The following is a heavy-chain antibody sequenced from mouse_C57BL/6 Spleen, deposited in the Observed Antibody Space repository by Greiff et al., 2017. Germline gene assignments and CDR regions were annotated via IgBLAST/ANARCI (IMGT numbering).Heavy chain of an antibody. V-gene: IGHV1-15*01. CDR1: GYTFTDYE. D-gene: IGHD1-1*01. J-gene: IGHJ4*01. CDR2: IDPETGGT. CDR3: TRTTVVSHYAMDY. Sequence: VKLQESGAELVRPGASVTLSCKASGYTFTDYEMHWVKQTPVHGLEWIGAIDPETGGTAYNQKFKGKAILTADKSSSTAYMELRSLTSEDSAVYYCTRTTVVSHYAMDYWGQGTSVTVSS.